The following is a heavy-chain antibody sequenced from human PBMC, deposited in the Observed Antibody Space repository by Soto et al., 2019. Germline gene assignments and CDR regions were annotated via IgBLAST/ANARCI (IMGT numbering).Heavy chain of an antibody. CDR1: GFTFSSYG. CDR2: ISYDGSNK. Sequence: GGSLRLSCAASGFTFSSYGMHWVRQAPGKGLEWVAVISYDGSNKYYADSVKGRFTISRDNSKNTLYLQMNSLRAEDTAVYYCAKGEIAVAGKIGHYGMDVWGQGTTVTVSS. CDR3: AKGEIAVAGKIGHYGMDV. J-gene: IGHJ6*02. D-gene: IGHD6-19*01. V-gene: IGHV3-30*18.